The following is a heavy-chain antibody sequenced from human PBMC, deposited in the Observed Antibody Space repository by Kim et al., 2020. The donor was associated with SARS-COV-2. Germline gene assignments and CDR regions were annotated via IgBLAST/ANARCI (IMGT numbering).Heavy chain of an antibody. V-gene: IGHV3-23*01. CDR3: VGCSGGACRDAFDI. Sequence: AASVKGRFTISRDNSRNTLYLQRNSLRAEDTAVYYCVGCSGGACRDAFDIWGQGTRVTVSS. D-gene: IGHD2-15*01. J-gene: IGHJ3*02.